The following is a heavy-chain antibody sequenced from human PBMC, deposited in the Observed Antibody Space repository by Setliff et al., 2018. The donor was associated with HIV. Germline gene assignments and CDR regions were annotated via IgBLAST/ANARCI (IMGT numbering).Heavy chain of an antibody. CDR2: IGTSDGST. J-gene: IGHJ6*03. V-gene: IGHV3-11*04. D-gene: IGHD4-17*01. CDR1: GFTFGDYT. Sequence: GGSLRLSCTASGFTFGDYTLSWIRQAPGKGLEYVSYIGTSDGSTYYADSVKGRFTISRDNVKNSLYLQMNSLRADDTAVYYCVRDLGVATYGDYGQVLYYHYMDVWGKGTMVTAP. CDR3: VRDLGVATYGDYGQVLYYHYMDV.